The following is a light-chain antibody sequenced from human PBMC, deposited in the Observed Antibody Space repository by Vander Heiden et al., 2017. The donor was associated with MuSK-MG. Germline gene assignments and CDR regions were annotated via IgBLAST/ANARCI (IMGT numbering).Light chain of an antibody. CDR1: QSISSY. Sequence: DIQMTQSPSSLSASVGDRVTITCRASQSISSYLNWYQQKPGKAPKLLIYAASSLQSGVQSRFSGSGSGTDFTLTISSLQPEDFATYYCQQSDSTPLTFGGGTKVEIK. V-gene: IGKV1-39*01. CDR3: QQSDSTPLT. CDR2: AAS. J-gene: IGKJ4*01.